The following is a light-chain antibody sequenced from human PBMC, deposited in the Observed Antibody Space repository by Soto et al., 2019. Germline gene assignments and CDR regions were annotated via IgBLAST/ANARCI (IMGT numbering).Light chain of an antibody. V-gene: IGLV2-14*01. CDR1: FSDVGGYNY. CDR2: EVS. CDR3: TSYTSSTTLDV. J-gene: IGLJ1*01. Sequence: QSVLTQPDSVSGSPGQSITISCTGTFSDVGGYNYVSWYQQHPGKAPKLIIYEVSNRPSGVSNRFSGSKSGHTASLTISGLQSEDEADYFCTSYTSSTTLDVFGTGTKVTVL.